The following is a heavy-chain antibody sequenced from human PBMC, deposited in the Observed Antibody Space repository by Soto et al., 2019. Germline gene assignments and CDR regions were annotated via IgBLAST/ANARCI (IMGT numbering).Heavy chain of an antibody. CDR1: GYSFTSYW. CDR2: IYPGDSDT. V-gene: IGHV5-51*01. J-gene: IGHJ6*02. CDR3: ATLGGDGYNSNYYYGMDV. Sequence: GESLKISCKGSGYSFTSYWIGWVRQMPGKGLEWMGIIYPGDSDTRYSPSFQGQVTISADKSISTAYLQWSSLKASDTAMYYCATLGGDGYNSNYYYGMDVWGQGTTVTVLL. D-gene: IGHD3-16*01.